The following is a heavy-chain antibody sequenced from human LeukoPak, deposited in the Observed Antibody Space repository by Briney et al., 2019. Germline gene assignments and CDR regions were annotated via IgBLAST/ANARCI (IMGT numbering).Heavy chain of an antibody. Sequence: PGGSLRLSCAASGFTFSSYSMNWVRQAPGKGLEWVSSISSSSSYIYYAVSVKGRFTISRDNAKNSLYLQMNSLRAEDTAVYYCASLQQGATRGLFDYWGQGTLVTVSS. D-gene: IGHD1-26*01. CDR2: ISSSSSYI. V-gene: IGHV3-21*01. J-gene: IGHJ4*02. CDR3: ASLQQGATRGLFDY. CDR1: GFTFSSYS.